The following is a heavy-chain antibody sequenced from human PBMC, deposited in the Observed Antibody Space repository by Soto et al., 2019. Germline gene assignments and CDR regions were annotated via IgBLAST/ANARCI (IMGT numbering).Heavy chain of an antibody. J-gene: IGHJ3*02. CDR2: ISAYNGNT. CDR3: ARASVYIGVAGSGAFDI. Sequence: ASVKVSCKASGYTFTSYGISWVRQAPGQGLEWMGWISAYNGNTNYAQKLQGRVTMTTDTPTSTAYMELRSLRSDDTAVYYCARASVYIGVAGSGAFDIWGQGTMVTASS. V-gene: IGHV1-18*01. CDR1: GYTFTSYG. D-gene: IGHD6-19*01.